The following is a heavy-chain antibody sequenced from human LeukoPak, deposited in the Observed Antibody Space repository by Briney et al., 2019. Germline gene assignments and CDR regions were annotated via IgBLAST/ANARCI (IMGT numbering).Heavy chain of an antibody. V-gene: IGHV1-18*04. CDR3: ARDLYAAAGNRFGY. CDR2: ISAYNGNT. Sequence: ASVKVSCKASGYTFTGYYMHWVRQAPGQGLEWMGWISAYNGNTNYAQKLQGRVTMTTDTSTSTAYMELRSLRSDDTAVYYCARDLYAAAGNRFGYWGQGTLVTVSS. CDR1: GYTFTGYY. J-gene: IGHJ4*02. D-gene: IGHD6-13*01.